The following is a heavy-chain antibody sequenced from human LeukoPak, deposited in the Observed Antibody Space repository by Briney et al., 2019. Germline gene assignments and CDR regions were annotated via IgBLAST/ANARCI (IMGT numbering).Heavy chain of an antibody. CDR2: IGGSSTSI. Sequence: GGSLRLSCAASGFTFSTSSMNWVRQAPGKGLEWVSSIGGSSTSIYYAGSVKGRFTISRDNAKNSLYLQMNSLRAEDTAVYYCAREEGKQQMEAFDYWGQRTLVTVSS. CDR3: AREEGKQQMEAFDY. J-gene: IGHJ4*02. V-gene: IGHV3-21*01. D-gene: IGHD6-13*01. CDR1: GFTFSTSS.